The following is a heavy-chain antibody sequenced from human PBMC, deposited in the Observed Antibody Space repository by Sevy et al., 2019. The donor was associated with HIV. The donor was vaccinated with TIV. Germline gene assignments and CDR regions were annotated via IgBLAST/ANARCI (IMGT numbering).Heavy chain of an antibody. CDR3: ARGAGSSSWYSWFDP. CDR1: GGSISSSNW. D-gene: IGHD6-13*01. Sequence: SETLSLTCAVSGGSISSSNWWSWVRQPPGKGLGWIGEINNSGSTNYNPSLKSRVTISVDKSKNQFSLKLSSVTAADTAVYYCARGAGSSSWYSWFDPWGQGTLVTVSS. V-gene: IGHV4-4*02. CDR2: INNSGST. J-gene: IGHJ5*02.